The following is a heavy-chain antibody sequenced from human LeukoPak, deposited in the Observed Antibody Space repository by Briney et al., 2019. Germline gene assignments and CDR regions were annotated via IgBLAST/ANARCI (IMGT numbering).Heavy chain of an antibody. V-gene: IGHV1-69*13. CDR3: ARDQYYYDSSGYYYGGEFDP. J-gene: IGHJ5*02. CDR2: IIPIFGTA. CDR1: GGTFSSYA. Sequence: SVKVSCTASGGTFSSYAISWVRQAPGQGLEWMGGIIPIFGTANYAQKFQGRVTITADESTSTAYMELSSLRSEDTAVYYCARDQYYYDSSGYYYGGEFDPWGQGTLVTVSS. D-gene: IGHD3-22*01.